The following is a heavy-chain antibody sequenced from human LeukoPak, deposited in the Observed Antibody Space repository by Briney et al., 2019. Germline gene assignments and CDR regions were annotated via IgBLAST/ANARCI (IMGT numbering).Heavy chain of an antibody. CDR2: ISSSSSTI. V-gene: IGHV3-48*01. CDR1: GFTFSSYS. D-gene: IGHD3-10*01. CDR3: ARLAAHGSGSYSFDY. Sequence: GGSLRLSCAASGFTFSSYSMNWVRQAPGKGLEWVSYISSSSSTIYYADSVKGRFTISRDNAKNSLYLQMNSLRAEDTAVYYCARLAAHGSGSYSFDYWGQGTLVTVSS. J-gene: IGHJ4*02.